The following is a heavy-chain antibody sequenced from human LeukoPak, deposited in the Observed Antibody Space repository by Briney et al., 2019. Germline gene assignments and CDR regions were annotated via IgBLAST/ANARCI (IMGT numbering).Heavy chain of an antibody. J-gene: IGHJ3*02. CDR2: INPSGGST. V-gene: IGHV1-46*01. CDR1: GYTFTSYY. Sequence: ASVKVSCTASGYTFTSYYMHWVRQAPGQGLEWMGIINPSGGSTSYAQKFQGRVTMTRDTSTSTVYMELSSLRSEDTAVYYCARDHRGSGWFSPGNAFDIWGQGTMVTVSS. CDR3: ARDHRGSGWFSPGNAFDI. D-gene: IGHD6-19*01.